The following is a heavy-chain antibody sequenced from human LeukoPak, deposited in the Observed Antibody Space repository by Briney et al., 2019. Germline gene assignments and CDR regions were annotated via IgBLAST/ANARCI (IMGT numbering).Heavy chain of an antibody. J-gene: IGHJ4*02. CDR1: GFTFSSYG. CDR3: VRGPHIAATSY. CDR2: ISYDGSNK. V-gene: IGHV3-30*03. D-gene: IGHD6-25*01. Sequence: GGSLRLSCAASGFTFSSYGMHWVRQAPGKGLEWVAVISYDGSNKYYADSVKGRFTISRDNAKKSLYLQINTLRAEDTAVYYCVRGPHIAATSYWGQGTLVTVSS.